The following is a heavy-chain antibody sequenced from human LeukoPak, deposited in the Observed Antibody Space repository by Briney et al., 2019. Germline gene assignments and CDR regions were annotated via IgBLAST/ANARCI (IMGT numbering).Heavy chain of an antibody. CDR2: IYHRGST. V-gene: IGHV4-59*08. J-gene: IGHJ4*02. Sequence: SETLSLTCTVSGGSINSYYWSWIRQPPGKGLEWIGYIYHRGSTNYNSSLKSRVSISVDTPKNQFYLKLTSVTAADTAVYYCARLDSGYGKYYFDYWGQGTLVTVSS. CDR1: GGSINSYY. CDR3: ARLDSGYGKYYFDY. D-gene: IGHD5-12*01.